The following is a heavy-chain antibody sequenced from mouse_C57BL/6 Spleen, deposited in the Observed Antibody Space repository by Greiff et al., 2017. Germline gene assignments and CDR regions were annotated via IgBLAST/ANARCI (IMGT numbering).Heavy chain of an antibody. Sequence: DVKLQESGPGLVKPSQSLSLTCSVTGYSITSGYYWNWIRQFPGNKLEWMGYISYDGSNNYNPSLKNRISITRDTSKNQFFLKLNSVTTEDTATYYCAREGYAVFDYWGQGTTLTVSS. CDR2: ISYDGSN. D-gene: IGHD2-2*01. J-gene: IGHJ2*01. CDR3: AREGYAVFDY. CDR1: GYSITSGYY. V-gene: IGHV3-6*01.